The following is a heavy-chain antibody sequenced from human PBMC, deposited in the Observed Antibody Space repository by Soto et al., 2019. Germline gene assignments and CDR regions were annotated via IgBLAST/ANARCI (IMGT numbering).Heavy chain of an antibody. V-gene: IGHV3-30*18. J-gene: IGHJ4*02. CDR1: GFTFSSYG. D-gene: IGHD6-19*01. CDR3: AKLQGVGAVADGDY. CDR2: ISYDGSNK. Sequence: HPGGSLRLSCAASGFTFSSYGMHWVRQAPGKGLEWVAVISYDGSNKYYADSVKGRFTISRDNSKNTLYLQMNSLRAEDTAVYYCAKLQGVGAVADGDYWGQGTLVTVSS.